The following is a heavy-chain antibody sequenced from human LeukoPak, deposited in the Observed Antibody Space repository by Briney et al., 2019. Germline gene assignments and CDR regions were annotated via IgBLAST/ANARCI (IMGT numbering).Heavy chain of an antibody. CDR3: ARVLTTVTTDGMDV. V-gene: IGHV1-18*01. CDR2: ISAYNGNT. Sequence: ASVKVSCKASGYTFTSCGISWVRQAPGQGLEWMGWISAYNGNTNYAQKLQGRVTMTTDTSTSTAYMELRSLRSDDTAVYYCARVLTTVTTDGMDVWGQGTTVTVSS. J-gene: IGHJ6*02. D-gene: IGHD4-17*01. CDR1: GYTFTSCG.